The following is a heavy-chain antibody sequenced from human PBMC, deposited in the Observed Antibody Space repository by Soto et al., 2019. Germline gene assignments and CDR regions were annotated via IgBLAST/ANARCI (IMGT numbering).Heavy chain of an antibody. D-gene: IGHD2-15*01. Sequence: GGSLRLSCAASGFTFNNYAMSWVRQAPGKGLEWVSAIIGNGGTTYYADSVKGRFTISRDNSKNTVYLHMNSLRAEDTARYYCAKEIVAAAYAETSPFDFWGQGIVVTVSS. CDR2: IIGNGGTT. CDR1: GFTFNNYA. V-gene: IGHV3-23*01. CDR3: AKEIVAAAYAETSPFDF. J-gene: IGHJ4*02.